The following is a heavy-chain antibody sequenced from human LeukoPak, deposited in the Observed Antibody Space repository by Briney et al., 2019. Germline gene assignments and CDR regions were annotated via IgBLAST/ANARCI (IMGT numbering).Heavy chain of an antibody. CDR2: ISYEGSNK. J-gene: IGHJ6*02. D-gene: IGHD2-21*02. CDR3: ARDCGGDCYLRYYYYGMDV. CDR1: VYTLGDYD. Sequence: GGSLRLSCLTSVYTLGDYDTSGVPDAPGEGLEWVADISYEGSNKYYADSVKGRFTISRDNSKNTLYLQMNSLRTEDTAVYYCARDCGGDCYLRYYYYGMDVWGQGTTVTVSS. V-gene: IGHV3-30-3*01.